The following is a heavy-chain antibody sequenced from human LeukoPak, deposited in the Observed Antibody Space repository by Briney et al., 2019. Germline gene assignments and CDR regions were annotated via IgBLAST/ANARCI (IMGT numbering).Heavy chain of an antibody. CDR1: GFTFSSYA. CDR2: ISSSSSYI. V-gene: IGHV3-21*01. Sequence: GGSLRLSCAASGFTFSSYAMSWVRQAPGKGLEWVSSISSSSSYIYYADSVKGRFTISRDNAKNSLYLQMNSLRAEDTAVYYCARDSTRATAMVRGVAFDYWGQGTLVTVSS. D-gene: IGHD3-10*01. CDR3: ARDSTRATAMVRGVAFDY. J-gene: IGHJ4*02.